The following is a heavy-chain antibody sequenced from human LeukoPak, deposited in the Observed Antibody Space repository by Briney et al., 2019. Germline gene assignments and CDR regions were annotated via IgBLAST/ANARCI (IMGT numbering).Heavy chain of an antibody. CDR1: GFTFSTYC. V-gene: IGHV3-74*01. CDR2: ISSDGRNT. CDR3: AREWALPGAYYMDV. Sequence: PGGSLRLSCAASGFTFSTYCMHWARQAPGKGLVWVSRISSDGRNTIYADSVKGRFTISRDSANNTLFLQMNSLRGDDTAVYYCAREWALPGAYYMDVWGKGTTVTVSS. D-gene: IGHD7-27*01. J-gene: IGHJ6*03.